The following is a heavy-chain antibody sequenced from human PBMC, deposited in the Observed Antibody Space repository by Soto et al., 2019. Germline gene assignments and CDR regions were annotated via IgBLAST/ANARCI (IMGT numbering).Heavy chain of an antibody. D-gene: IGHD4-17*01. CDR2: MNPNSGNT. Sequence: QVQLVQSGAEVKKPGASVKVSCKASGYTFTRYDINWVRQATGQVLEWMGWMNPNSGNTGYAQKFQGRVTMTRNTSISTAYMELSSLRSEDTAVYYCARFDYGVLYYGMDVWGQGTTVTVSS. CDR1: GYTFTRYD. V-gene: IGHV1-8*01. J-gene: IGHJ6*02. CDR3: ARFDYGVLYYGMDV.